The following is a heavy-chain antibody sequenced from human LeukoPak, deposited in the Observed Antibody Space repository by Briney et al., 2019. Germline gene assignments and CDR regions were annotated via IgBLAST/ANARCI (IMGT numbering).Heavy chain of an antibody. V-gene: IGHV4-59*01. CDR3: ASGSPYDFWSGYYPSYYYYYYGMDV. CDR1: GGSISSYY. Sequence: PSETLSLTCTVSGGSISSYYWSWIRQPPGKGLEWIGYIYYSGSTNYNPSLKSRVTISVDTSKNQFSLKLSSVTAADTAVYYCASGSPYDFWSGYYPSYYYYYYGMDVWGQGTTVTVSS. CDR2: IYYSGST. D-gene: IGHD3-3*01. J-gene: IGHJ6*02.